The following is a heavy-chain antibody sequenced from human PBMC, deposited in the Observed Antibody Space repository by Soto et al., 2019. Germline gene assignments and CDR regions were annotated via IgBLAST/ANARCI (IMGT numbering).Heavy chain of an antibody. J-gene: IGHJ5*02. CDR2: IYYSGST. Sequence: SETLSLTCTVSGGSVSSGSYYWSWTRQPPGKGLEWIGYIYYSGSTNYNPSLKSRVTISVDTSKNQFSLKLSSVTAADTAVYYCARDVVAVAGTVRGHPDRDNWFDPWGQGTLVTVSS. V-gene: IGHV4-61*01. CDR1: GGSVSSGSYY. D-gene: IGHD6-19*01. CDR3: ARDVVAVAGTVRGHPDRDNWFDP.